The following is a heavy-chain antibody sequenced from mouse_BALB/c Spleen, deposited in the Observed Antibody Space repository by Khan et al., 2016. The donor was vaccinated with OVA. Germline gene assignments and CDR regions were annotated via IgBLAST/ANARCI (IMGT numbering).Heavy chain of an antibody. CDR1: GFTFSNYD. CDR2: ISSAGSYP. V-gene: IGHV5-6*01. Sequence: EVELVESGGDLVKPGGSLKLSCAASGFTFSNYDMSWVRQTPDKRLEWVATISSAGSYPYYPDSVKGRFTISRDNAKNTLYLQMSSLKSEDTAMYYCARRGDYEAWFAYWGQGTLVTVSA. CDR3: ARRGDYEAWFAY. D-gene: IGHD2-13*01. J-gene: IGHJ3*01.